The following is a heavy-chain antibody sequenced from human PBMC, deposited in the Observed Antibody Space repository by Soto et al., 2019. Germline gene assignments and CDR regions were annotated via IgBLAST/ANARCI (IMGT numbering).Heavy chain of an antibody. CDR3: ATDSLYSTTWNNYFDL. V-gene: IGHV3-21*06. J-gene: IGHJ5*02. D-gene: IGHD4-4*01. Sequence: EGQLVESGGGLVKPGGSLRLSCAASGFIFTNYGMHWVRQAPGKALEWVSSISRTGDDVLYADSVKGRFSISRDNAKNSLSLQMSSLRVEDTSVYYCATDSLYSTTWNNYFDLWGQGTLVTVSS. CDR1: GFIFTNYG. CDR2: ISRTGDDV.